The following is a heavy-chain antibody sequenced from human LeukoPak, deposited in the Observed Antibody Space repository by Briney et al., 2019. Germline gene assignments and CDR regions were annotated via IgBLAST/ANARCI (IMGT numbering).Heavy chain of an antibody. CDR1: GFTLSSYS. CDR3: ARGAGYSYGYYFDY. D-gene: IGHD5-18*01. J-gene: IGHJ4*02. V-gene: IGHV3-21*01. Sequence: PGGSLRLSCAASGFTLSSYSMNWVRQAPGKGLEWVSSISSSSSNIYYADSVKGRFTISRDNAKNSLYLQMSSLRAEDTAVYYCARGAGYSYGYYFDYWGQGTLVTVSS. CDR2: ISSSSSNI.